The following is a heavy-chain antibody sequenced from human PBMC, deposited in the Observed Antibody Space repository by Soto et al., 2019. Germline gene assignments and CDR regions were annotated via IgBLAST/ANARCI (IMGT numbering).Heavy chain of an antibody. D-gene: IGHD2-15*01. J-gene: IGHJ5*02. Sequence: EVQLLESGGGLVQPGGSLRLACAPSGCSFSTYAMPWVRQAPGKGLEWVSTFNGNGGGTYYADSVKGRFTISRDNSKNTLYLQMDSMRAEDTATYYCAKDNSLHWFEPWCQGTLVTVSS. CDR3: AKDNSLHWFEP. V-gene: IGHV3-23*01. CDR1: GCSFSTYA. CDR2: FNGNGGGT.